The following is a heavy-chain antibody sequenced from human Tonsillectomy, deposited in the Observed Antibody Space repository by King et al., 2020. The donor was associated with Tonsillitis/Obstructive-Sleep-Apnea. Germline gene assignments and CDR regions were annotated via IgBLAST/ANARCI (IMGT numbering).Heavy chain of an antibody. CDR2: INPSGGST. CDR1: GYTFTSHY. J-gene: IGHJ6*03. V-gene: IGHV1-46*01. Sequence: QLVQSGAEVKKPGASVKVSCKASGYTFTSHYMHWVRQAPGQGLEWMGIINPSGGSTSYAQKFQGRVTMTRATSTSTVYMELSSLRSEDTAVYYCARDLERRAGYYYMDVWGKGTTVTVSS. CDR3: ARDLERRAGYYYMDV.